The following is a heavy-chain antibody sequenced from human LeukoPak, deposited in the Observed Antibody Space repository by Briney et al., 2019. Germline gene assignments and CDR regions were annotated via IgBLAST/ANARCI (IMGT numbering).Heavy chain of an antibody. J-gene: IGHJ4*02. CDR1: GFTFSSYA. D-gene: IGHD6-13*01. Sequence: PGGSLRLSCAASGFTFSSYAMIWVRQAPGKGLEWASTIFGSGAGTYYADSVKGRFTISRDNSKNTLYLQMSSLRAEDTAVYYCAKARPGGIAAAGADFDYWGQGTLATVSS. V-gene: IGHV3-23*01. CDR3: AKARPGGIAAAGADFDY. CDR2: IFGSGAGT.